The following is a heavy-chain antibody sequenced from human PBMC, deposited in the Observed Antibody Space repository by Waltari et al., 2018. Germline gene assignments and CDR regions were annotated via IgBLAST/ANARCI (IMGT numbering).Heavy chain of an antibody. CDR2: INHSGST. CDR3: AINYLTLAWYMDV. V-gene: IGHV4-34*01. J-gene: IGHJ6*03. CDR1: GGSFSGYY. Sequence: QVQLQQWGAGLLKPSETLSLTCAVYGGSFSGYYWSWIRQPPGKGLEGLGEINHSGSTNYNPALKSRVTISVDTSKNQFSLKLSSVTAADTAVYYCAINYLTLAWYMDVWGKGTTVTVSS. D-gene: IGHD1-7*01.